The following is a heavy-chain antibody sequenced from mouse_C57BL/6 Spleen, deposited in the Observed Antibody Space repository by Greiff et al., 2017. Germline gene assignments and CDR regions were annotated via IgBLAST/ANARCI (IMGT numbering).Heavy chain of an antibody. CDR3: ALYGSSPYYFDY. Sequence: VQLQQSVAELVRPGASVKLSCTASGFNIKNTYMHWVKQRPEQGLEWLGRIDPANGNTKYAPKFQGKATITADPSSNTAYLQLSSLTAEDTAIYYCALYGSSPYYFDYGGQGTTLTVSS. V-gene: IGHV14-3*01. D-gene: IGHD1-1*01. CDR2: IDPANGNT. J-gene: IGHJ2*01. CDR1: GFNIKNTY.